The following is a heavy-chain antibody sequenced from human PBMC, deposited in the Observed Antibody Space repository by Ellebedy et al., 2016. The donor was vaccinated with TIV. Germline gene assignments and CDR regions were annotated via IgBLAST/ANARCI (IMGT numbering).Heavy chain of an antibody. J-gene: IGHJ4*02. V-gene: IGHV3-23*01. CDR1: GFTFSSYA. Sequence: PGGSLRLSCAASGFTFSSYAMSWVRQAPGRGLEWVSTISGSGGSTYYADSVKGRFTISRDNSKNTLYLQMNSLRAEDTAVYFCGTVATTFDYWGQGTLVTVSS. D-gene: IGHD5-24*01. CDR3: GTVATTFDY. CDR2: ISGSGGST.